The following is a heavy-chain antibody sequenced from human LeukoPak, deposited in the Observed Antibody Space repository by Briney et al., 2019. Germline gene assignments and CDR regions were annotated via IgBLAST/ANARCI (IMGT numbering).Heavy chain of an antibody. J-gene: IGHJ4*02. CDR2: ISYDGSNK. CDR1: GFTFSSYG. Sequence: GRSLRLSCAASGFTFSSYGMHWVRQAPGKGLEWVAVISYDGSNKYYADSVKGRFTISRDNSKNTLYLQMNSLRAEDTAVYYCARDLMVTAPIDYWGQGTLVTVSS. CDR3: ARDLMVTAPIDY. D-gene: IGHD2-21*02. V-gene: IGHV3-30*03.